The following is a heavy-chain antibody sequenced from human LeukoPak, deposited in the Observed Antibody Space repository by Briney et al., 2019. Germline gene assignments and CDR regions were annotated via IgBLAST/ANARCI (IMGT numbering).Heavy chain of an antibody. J-gene: IGHJ4*02. CDR1: GGSISSGDFY. D-gene: IGHD2-15*01. CDR2: IYYSGTT. V-gene: IGHV4-30-4*01. Sequence: SQTLSLTCTVSGGSISSGDFYRSWIRQPPGEGLEYIGFIYYSGTTYYNPSLESRITISIDKSKNQFSLKLRSVTAADTAVYYCARYVRVCSLPRLYFDYWGQGTLVTVSS. CDR3: ARYVRVCSLPRLYFDY.